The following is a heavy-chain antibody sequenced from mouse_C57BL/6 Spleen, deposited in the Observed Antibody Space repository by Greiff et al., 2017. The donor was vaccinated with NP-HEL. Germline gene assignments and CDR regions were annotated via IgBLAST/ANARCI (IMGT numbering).Heavy chain of an antibody. CDR2: ISSGSSTI. CDR1: GFTFSDYG. CDR3: ARPLYYGSFMDY. D-gene: IGHD1-1*01. V-gene: IGHV5-17*01. J-gene: IGHJ4*01. Sequence: EVMLVESGGGLVKPGGSLKLSCAASGFTFSDYGMHWVRQAPEKGLEWVAYISSGSSTIYYADTVKGRFTISRDNAKNTLFLQMTSLRSEDTAMYYCARPLYYGSFMDYWGQGTSVTVSS.